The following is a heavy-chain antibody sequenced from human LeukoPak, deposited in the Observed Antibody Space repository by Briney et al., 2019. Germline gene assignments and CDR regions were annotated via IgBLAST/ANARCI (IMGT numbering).Heavy chain of an antibody. V-gene: IGHV4-59*08. J-gene: IGHJ4*02. Sequence: SETLSLTCTVSGGSISSYYWSWIRQPPGKGLEWIGYIYYSGSTNYNPSLKSRDTISVDTSKNQFSLKLSSVTAADTAVYYCARLSDFQLDYWGQGTLVTVSS. D-gene: IGHD3-3*02. CDR1: GGSISSYY. CDR2: IYYSGST. CDR3: ARLSDFQLDY.